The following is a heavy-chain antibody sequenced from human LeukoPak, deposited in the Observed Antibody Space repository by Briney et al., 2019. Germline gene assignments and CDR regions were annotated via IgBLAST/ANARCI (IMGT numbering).Heavy chain of an antibody. CDR2: ISGSGGST. J-gene: IGHJ4*02. CDR1: GFTFSSYA. CDR3: ARDFFGDYGTYSSIWDY. Sequence: GGSLRLSCAASGFTFSSYAMSWVRQAPGKGLEWVSAISGSGGSTYYADSVKGRFTISRDNAKNSLYLQMNSLRAEDTAVYYCARDFFGDYGTYSSIWDYWGQGTLVTVSS. V-gene: IGHV3-23*01. D-gene: IGHD6-13*01.